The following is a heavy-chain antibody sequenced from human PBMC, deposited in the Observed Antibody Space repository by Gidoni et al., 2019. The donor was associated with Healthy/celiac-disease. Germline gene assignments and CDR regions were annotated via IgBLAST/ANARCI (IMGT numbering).Heavy chain of an antibody. CDR2: ISGRGGSK. Sequence: EVQLLDSGGGLVQPGGSLRLSCAASGFPFSSYGMRWVSQAPGKWLEWVSAISGRGGSKYYADYVKGRFTISRENSKNTLYLQMNSLRAEDTAVYYCAKDRNYYYYGMDVWGQGTTVTVSS. CDR3: AKDRNYYYYGMDV. V-gene: IGHV3-23*01. CDR1: GFPFSSYG. J-gene: IGHJ6*02.